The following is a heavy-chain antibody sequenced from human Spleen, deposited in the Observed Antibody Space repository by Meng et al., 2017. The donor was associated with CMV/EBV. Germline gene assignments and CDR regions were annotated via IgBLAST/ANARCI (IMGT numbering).Heavy chain of an antibody. D-gene: IGHD2-8*01. J-gene: IGHJ6*02. V-gene: IGHV3-21*01. CDR2: ISSSGVDT. Sequence: GESLKISCATSGFTFSSHSLNWVRQAPGKGLEWVSTISSSGVDTYYADSLKGRFTISRDNAKNSLYLQMSSLRVEDTAVYYCARGVGKVGGVGYYYYIMDVWGQGTTVTVSS. CDR3: ARGVGKVGGVGYYYYIMDV. CDR1: GFTFSSHS.